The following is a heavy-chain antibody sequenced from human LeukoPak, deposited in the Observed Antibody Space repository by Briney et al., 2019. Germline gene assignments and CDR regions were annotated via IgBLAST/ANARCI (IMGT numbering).Heavy chain of an antibody. Sequence: SETLSLTCTVSGGSISSGSYYWSWIRQPAGKGLEWIGRIYTSGSTNYNPSLKSRVTISVDTSKNQFSLKLSSVTAADTAVYYCARDIIPNYDSSGYYYRDGAFDIWGQGTMVTVSS. J-gene: IGHJ3*02. D-gene: IGHD3-22*01. CDR2: IYTSGST. V-gene: IGHV4-61*02. CDR1: GGSISSGSYY. CDR3: ARDIIPNYDSSGYYYRDGAFDI.